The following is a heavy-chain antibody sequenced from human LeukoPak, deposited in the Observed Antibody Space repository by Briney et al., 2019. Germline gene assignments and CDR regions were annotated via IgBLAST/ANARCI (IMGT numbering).Heavy chain of an antibody. CDR3: AKEYTPSSPLGELDS. CDR2: IRHDEANS. Sequence: GGSLRLSCAVSGFNLNSYAMHWVRQAPGKGLEWVALIRHDEANSFYADSVQGRVTISRDTSKKLLYLQMNSLRVEDTAVYYCAKEYTPSSPLGELDSWGQGTMVTVSS. J-gene: IGHJ4*02. V-gene: IGHV3-30*02. D-gene: IGHD6-6*01. CDR1: GFNLNSYA.